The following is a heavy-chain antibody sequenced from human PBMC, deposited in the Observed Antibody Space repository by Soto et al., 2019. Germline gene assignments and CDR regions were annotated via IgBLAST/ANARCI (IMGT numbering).Heavy chain of an antibody. CDR3: AKWPKIWATMYYFDY. J-gene: IGHJ4*02. CDR1: GYTFTSYG. V-gene: IGHV1-18*01. D-gene: IGHD3-16*01. Sequence: GASVKVSCKASGYTFTSYGISWVRQAPGQGLEWMGWISAYNGNTNYAQKLQGRVTMTTDTSTSTAYMELRSLRSDDTAVYYCAKWPKIWATMYYFDYWGQGTLVTVSS. CDR2: ISAYNGNT.